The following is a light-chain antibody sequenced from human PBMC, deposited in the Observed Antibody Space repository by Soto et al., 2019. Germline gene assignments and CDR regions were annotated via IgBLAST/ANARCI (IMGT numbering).Light chain of an antibody. CDR1: SGHSSYA. Sequence: QLVLTQSPSASASLGASVKLTCTLSSGHSSYAIAWHQQQPEKGPRYLMKLNSDGSPSKGDGIPERFSGSSSGAERYLTISILQSEDEADYYCQTWGTGIQVFGGGTKLTVL. CDR3: QTWGTGIQV. J-gene: IGLJ2*01. CDR2: LNSDGSP. V-gene: IGLV4-69*01.